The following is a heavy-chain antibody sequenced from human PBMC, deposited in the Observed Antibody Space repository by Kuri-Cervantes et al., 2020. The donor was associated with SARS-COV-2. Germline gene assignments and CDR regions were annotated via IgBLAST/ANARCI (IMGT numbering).Heavy chain of an antibody. D-gene: IGHD3-10*02. CDR2: MDCRGNT. V-gene: IGHV4-59*08. J-gene: IGHJ4*02. Sequence: ESLKISCTVSGGSISSYYWSWIRQPPGKGLEWIGSMDCRGNTYYNPSLKSRVTISVDTSKNQFSLKLSSVTAADTAVYYCARGVRGVRGFDYWGQGTLVTVSS. CDR3: ARGVRGVRGFDY. CDR1: GGSISSYY.